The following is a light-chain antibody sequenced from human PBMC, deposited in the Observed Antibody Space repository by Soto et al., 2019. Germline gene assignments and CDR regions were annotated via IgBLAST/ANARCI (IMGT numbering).Light chain of an antibody. V-gene: IGKV3-15*01. CDR3: QQYNQWPPWT. J-gene: IGKJ1*01. CDR1: QNVSRN. CDR2: GAS. Sequence: EIVMTQSPATLSVSPGERATLSCRASQNVSRNLAWFQQKPGQAPRLLIYGASTRATGIPARFSGSGSGTEFILTISSLQSEDFAVYYCQQYNQWPPWTFGQGTKVEIK.